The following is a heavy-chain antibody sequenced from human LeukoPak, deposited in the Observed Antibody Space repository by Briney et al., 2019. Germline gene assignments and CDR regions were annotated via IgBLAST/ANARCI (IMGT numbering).Heavy chain of an antibody. V-gene: IGHV3-23*01. CDR1: GFTFSSYA. D-gene: IGHD6-13*01. J-gene: IGHJ4*02. CDR2: ISGSGGST. Sequence: GGSLRLSCAASGFTFSSYAMSWVRQAPGKGLDWVSAISGSGGSTYYADSVKGRFTIPRDNSKNTLYLQMNSLRAEDTAVYYCAQSIAAAGTGYWGQGTLVTVSS. CDR3: AQSIAAAGTGY.